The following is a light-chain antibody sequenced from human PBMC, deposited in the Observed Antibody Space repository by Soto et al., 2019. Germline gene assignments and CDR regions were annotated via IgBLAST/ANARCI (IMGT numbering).Light chain of an antibody. V-gene: IGKV3-20*01. CDR1: QSVSSSY. CDR2: AAS. J-gene: IGKJ2*01. Sequence: ELVLTQSPGTLSLSPGERATLSCRASQSVSSSYLAWYQQKPGQAPRLLIYAASSRATGIPDRFSGSGSGTDFTLAISRLEPEDFAVYFCQPYGTSLPFTFGQGTKVEIK. CDR3: QPYGTSLPFT.